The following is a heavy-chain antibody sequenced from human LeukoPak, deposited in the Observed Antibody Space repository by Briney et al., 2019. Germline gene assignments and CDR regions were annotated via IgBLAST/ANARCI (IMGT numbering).Heavy chain of an antibody. J-gene: IGHJ4*02. CDR2: ISSSSSTI. D-gene: IGHD2-15*01. Sequence: GGSLRLSCAASGFTFSDYSMNWVRQAPGKGLEWVSYISSSSSTIYYAGSVKGRFTISRDNAKNSLYLQMNSLRAEDTAVYYCAKATPTLVFDYWGQGTLVTVSS. CDR1: GFTFSDYS. V-gene: IGHV3-48*04. CDR3: AKATPTLVFDY.